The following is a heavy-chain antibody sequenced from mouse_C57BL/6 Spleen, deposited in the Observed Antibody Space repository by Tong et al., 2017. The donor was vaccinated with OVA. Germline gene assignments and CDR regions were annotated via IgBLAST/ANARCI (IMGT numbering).Heavy chain of an antibody. Sequence: VQLQESGTVLARPGASVKMSCRTSGYTFTSYWMQWVKQRPGQGLEWIGEIDPSDSYTNYNQKFKGKATLTVDTSSSTAYMQLSSLTSEDSAVYYCARRSHYYGSSNWDFDVWGTGTTVTVSS. CDR3: ARRSHYYGSSNWDFDV. CDR1: GYTFTSYW. J-gene: IGHJ1*03. V-gene: IGHV1-50*01. CDR2: IDPSDSYT. D-gene: IGHD1-1*01.